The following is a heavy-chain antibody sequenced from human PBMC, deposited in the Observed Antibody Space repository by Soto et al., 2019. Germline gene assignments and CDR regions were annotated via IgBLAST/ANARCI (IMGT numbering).Heavy chain of an antibody. CDR2: IYYSGST. Sequence: PSETLSLTCTVSGGSISSYYWSWIRQPPGKGLEWIGYIYYSGSTNYNPSLKSRVTISVDTSKNQFSLKLSSVTAADTAVYYCARAWYGSGYYGVDVWGQGTTVTVSS. CDR3: ARAWYGSGYYGVDV. CDR1: GGSISSYY. J-gene: IGHJ6*02. D-gene: IGHD3-10*01. V-gene: IGHV4-59*08.